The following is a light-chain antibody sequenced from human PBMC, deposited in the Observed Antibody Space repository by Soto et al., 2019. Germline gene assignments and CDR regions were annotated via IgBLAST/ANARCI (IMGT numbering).Light chain of an antibody. CDR1: QTISSW. J-gene: IGKJ1*01. Sequence: DSPMTQSPSTLSGYVGDRVTITCRASQTISSWLAWYQQKPGKAPKLLIYKASTLKSGVPSRFSGSGSGTEFTLTISSLQPDDFATYYCQHYNSYSEAFGQGTKVDI. CDR2: KAS. V-gene: IGKV1-5*03. CDR3: QHYNSYSEA.